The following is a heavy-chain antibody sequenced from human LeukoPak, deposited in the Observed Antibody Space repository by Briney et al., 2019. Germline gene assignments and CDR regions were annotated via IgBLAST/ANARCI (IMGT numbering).Heavy chain of an antibody. CDR3: ARDKGMVRGVIGY. D-gene: IGHD3-10*01. Sequence: PGGSLRLSCAASGFTFSSYSMNWVRQAPGKGLEWVSSISSSSSYIYCADSVKGRFTISRDNAKNSLYLQMNSLRAEDTAVYYCARDKGMVRGVIGYWGQGTLVTVSS. CDR2: ISSSSSYI. CDR1: GFTFSSYS. J-gene: IGHJ4*02. V-gene: IGHV3-21*01.